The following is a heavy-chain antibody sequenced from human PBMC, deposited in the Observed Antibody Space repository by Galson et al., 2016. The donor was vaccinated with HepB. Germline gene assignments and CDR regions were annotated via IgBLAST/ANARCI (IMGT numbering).Heavy chain of an antibody. Sequence: PALVKPTQTLTLTCTFSGFSLPTSGMCVSWICQPPGKALEWLARIDWNDEKDYNTSLKTRLSISGDTSKNQVVLTMTNMDPVDTATYYCARVYGRSPPYWGQGTLVTVSS. CDR3: ARVYGRSPPY. J-gene: IGHJ1*01. V-gene: IGHV2-70*11. CDR1: GFSLPTSGMC. D-gene: IGHD3-10*01. CDR2: IDWNDEK.